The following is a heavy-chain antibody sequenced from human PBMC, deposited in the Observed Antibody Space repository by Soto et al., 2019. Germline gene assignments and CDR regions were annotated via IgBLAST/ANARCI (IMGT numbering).Heavy chain of an antibody. Sequence: PSETLSLTCAVSDGSFSGYYWSWIRQPPGKWLEWIGEINHVGNTYYNPSLKSRVTISVDPSKKQFSLNLSSVTAADTAVYYCASGIRGVGAAGAVAWFDPWGQGTLVTVSS. V-gene: IGHV4-34*01. CDR2: INHVGNT. CDR1: DGSFSGYY. CDR3: ASGIRGVGAAGAVAWFDP. J-gene: IGHJ5*02. D-gene: IGHD6-13*01.